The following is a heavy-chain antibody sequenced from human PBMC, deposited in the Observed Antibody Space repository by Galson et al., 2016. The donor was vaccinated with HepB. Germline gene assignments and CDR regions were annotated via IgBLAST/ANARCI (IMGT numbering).Heavy chain of an antibody. CDR3: ARELSRFRGYTYDPYGMDV. J-gene: IGHJ6*02. CDR1: GGSISSGDYY. D-gene: IGHD5-18*01. CDR2: IYYSGST. V-gene: IGHV4-31*03. Sequence: TLSLTCTVSGGSISSGDYYWSWIRQHPGKDLEWIGYIYYSGSTLYNPSLKSRLTISVDTSKNQFSLRLSSVTAADTAVYYCARELSRFRGYTYDPYGMDVWGQGTTVTVSS.